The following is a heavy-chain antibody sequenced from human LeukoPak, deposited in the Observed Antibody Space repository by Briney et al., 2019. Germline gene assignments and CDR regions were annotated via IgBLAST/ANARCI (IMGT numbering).Heavy chain of an antibody. CDR2: IKQDGSEK. D-gene: IGHD3-9*01. Sequence: PGGSLRLSCAASGFTFSSYWMSWVRQAPGKGLEWVANIKQDGSEKYYVDSVKGRFTISRDNAKNSLYLQMNSLRAEDTAVYYCAKDSTRYYGVLTVNLREKGALDYWGQGTLVTVSS. CDR3: AKDSTRYYGVLTVNLREKGALDY. V-gene: IGHV3-7*01. J-gene: IGHJ4*02. CDR1: GFTFSSYW.